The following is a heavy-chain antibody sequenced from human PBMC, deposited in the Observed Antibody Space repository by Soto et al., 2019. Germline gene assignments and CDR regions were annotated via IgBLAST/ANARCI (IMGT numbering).Heavy chain of an antibody. J-gene: IGHJ1*01. V-gene: IGHV3-7*03. Sequence: LGGSLRLSCAASGFSFSSYWMSWVRQAPGKGLEWVAGIKPDGIEKYYLASVKGRFTISRDNARNTLYLQLSSPRAADTAVYYCSRDKHDYAMWGQGTRVTVSS. CDR2: IKPDGIEK. CDR3: SRDKHDYAM. D-gene: IGHD2-8*01. CDR1: GFSFSSYW.